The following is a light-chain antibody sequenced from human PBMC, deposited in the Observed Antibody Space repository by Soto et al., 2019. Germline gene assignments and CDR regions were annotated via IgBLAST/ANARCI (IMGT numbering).Light chain of an antibody. Sequence: IVLPQSAATLSLTPWEISTLSCLDSQRISGYLAWYQQRPGQAPRLLVYGASTRASGIPPRFSGSGSGTDFTLTISRLEPEDFAVYYCQVYGPSPPINCGQGTRREIK. V-gene: IGKV3-20*01. CDR1: QRISGY. CDR2: GAS. J-gene: IGKJ5*01. CDR3: QVYGPSPPIN.